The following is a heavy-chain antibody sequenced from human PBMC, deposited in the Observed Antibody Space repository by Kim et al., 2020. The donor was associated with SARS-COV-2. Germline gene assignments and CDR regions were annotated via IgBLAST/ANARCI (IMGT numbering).Heavy chain of an antibody. V-gene: IGHV4-34*01. Sequence: SETLSLTCGVYGEAFSVYYWSWIRQFPGKGLQWIGDVHHTGLTNYNPPLKSRVSISADATKSQFSLNLTSMTAADTAVYYCARLAFYGMDVWGQGITVTVS. CDR2: VHHTGLT. J-gene: IGHJ6*02. D-gene: IGHD3-3*02. CDR1: GEAFSVYY. CDR3: ARLAFYGMDV.